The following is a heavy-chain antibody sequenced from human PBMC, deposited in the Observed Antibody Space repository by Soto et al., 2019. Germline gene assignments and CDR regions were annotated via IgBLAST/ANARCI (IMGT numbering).Heavy chain of an antibody. J-gene: IGHJ4*02. CDR2: LIPIFTRT. CDR1: GGTFSTSS. V-gene: IGHV1-69*01. D-gene: IGHD2-15*01. Sequence: QLQLVQSGTEVKDPGSSVKVSCTASGGTFSTSSFVWVRQGPGQGLEWLGGLIPIFTRTNFAQKFQGRVTFSADESTRTTYIELRSLTAGDTAIYYCARDVVRSTAGDSWGQGTLVTVSS. CDR3: ARDVVRSTAGDS.